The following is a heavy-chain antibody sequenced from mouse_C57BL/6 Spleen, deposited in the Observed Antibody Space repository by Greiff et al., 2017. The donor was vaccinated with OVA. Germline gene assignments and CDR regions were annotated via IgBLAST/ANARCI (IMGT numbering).Heavy chain of an antibody. CDR2: INPGSGGT. CDR1: GYSFTNYL. CDR3: ARSGGYYAAY. Sequence: VQLQQSGAELVRPGTSVKVSCKASGYSFTNYLIEWVKQRPGQGLEWIGVINPGSGGTNYNEKFKGKATLTADKSSSTAYMQLSSLTSEDSAVYCCARSGGYYAAYWGQGTLVTVSA. D-gene: IGHD2-3*01. J-gene: IGHJ3*01. V-gene: IGHV1-54*01.